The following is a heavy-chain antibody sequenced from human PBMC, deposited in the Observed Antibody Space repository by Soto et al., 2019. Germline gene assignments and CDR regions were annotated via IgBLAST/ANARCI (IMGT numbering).Heavy chain of an antibody. J-gene: IGHJ3*01. CDR2: IYDDGTT. CDR3: VSSRSAIYGDALDV. V-gene: IGHV4-59*03. CDR1: GGSISSYF. D-gene: IGHD2-2*01. Sequence: SETLSLTCSVSGGSISSYFRNWLRQPPGKGLEWIGYIYDDGTTDYNPSLKSRVTILLDMSKDQFSLKLSSVTAADTAVYYCVSSRSAIYGDALDVWGQGTMVTVSS.